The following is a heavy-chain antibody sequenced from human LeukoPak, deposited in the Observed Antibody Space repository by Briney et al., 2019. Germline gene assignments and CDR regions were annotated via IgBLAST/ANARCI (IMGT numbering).Heavy chain of an antibody. CDR2: INSDGSST. Sequence: PGGSLRLSCAASGCTFSSYWMHWVRQAPGKGLVWVSRINSDGSSTSYADSVKGRFTISRDNAKNTLYLQMNSLRAEDTAVYYCARVRIAAPVFDYWGQGTLVTVSS. CDR3: ARVRIAAPVFDY. CDR1: GCTFSSYW. D-gene: IGHD6-6*01. J-gene: IGHJ4*02. V-gene: IGHV3-74*01.